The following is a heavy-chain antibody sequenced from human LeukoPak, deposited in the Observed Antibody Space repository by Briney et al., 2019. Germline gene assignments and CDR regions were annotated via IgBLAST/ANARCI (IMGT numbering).Heavy chain of an antibody. CDR3: AKKIAAAGTPYEYFQH. J-gene: IGHJ1*01. Sequence: SETLSLTCTVSGGSISSYYWSWIRQPPGKGLEWIGYIYYSGSTNYNPSLKSRVTISVDTSKNQFSLKLSSVTAADTAVYYCAKKIAAAGTPYEYFQHWGQGTLVTVSS. CDR2: IYYSGST. D-gene: IGHD6-13*01. V-gene: IGHV4-59*01. CDR1: GGSISSYY.